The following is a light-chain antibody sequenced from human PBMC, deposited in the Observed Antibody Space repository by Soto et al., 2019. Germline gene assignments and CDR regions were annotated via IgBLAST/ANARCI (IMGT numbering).Light chain of an antibody. V-gene: IGKV3-20*01. CDR3: QQYGSFSFT. CDR1: QSVSSSY. J-gene: IGKJ3*01. Sequence: EIVLTQSPGTLSLSPGERATLSCRASQSVSSSYLAWDQQKPGQAPRLLIYGACNRATGIPDRFSGSGSGTDFPLTISRVEPEDFAVYYCQQYGSFSFTFGPGTKVDIK. CDR2: GAC.